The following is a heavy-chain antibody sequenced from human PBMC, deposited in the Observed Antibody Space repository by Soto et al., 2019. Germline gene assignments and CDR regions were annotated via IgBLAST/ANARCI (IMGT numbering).Heavy chain of an antibody. CDR2: INGDGDYT. V-gene: IGHV3-74*01. J-gene: IGHJ4*02. D-gene: IGHD2-15*01. Sequence: HPGGSLRLSCAASGFSFSSYWMHWLRQVPGKGLVWVSRINGDGDYTNYADSVKGRFTISRDNAKNTLYLQMNSLRAEDTAVYYCARERGGYSSDFWGQGTLVTVSS. CDR3: ARERGGYSSDF. CDR1: GFSFSSYW.